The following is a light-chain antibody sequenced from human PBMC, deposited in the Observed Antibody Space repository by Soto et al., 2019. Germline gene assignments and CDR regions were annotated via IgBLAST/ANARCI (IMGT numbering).Light chain of an antibody. CDR3: SSYAGSNNFVV. V-gene: IGLV2-8*01. CDR2: DVS. CDR1: SSDVGGYNY. J-gene: IGLJ3*02. Sequence: QSALTQPPSASGSPGQAVTISCTGTSSDVGGYNYVSWYQQHPGKAPKLMIYDVSKRPSGVPDRFSGAKSGNTASLTVSGLQAEHEANYYCSSYAGSNNFVVFGGGTKLTVL.